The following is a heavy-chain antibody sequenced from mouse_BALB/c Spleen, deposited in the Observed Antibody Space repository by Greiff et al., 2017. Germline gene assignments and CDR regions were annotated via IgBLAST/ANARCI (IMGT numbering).Heavy chain of an antibody. D-gene: IGHD2-10*02. CDR1: GFSLTGYG. J-gene: IGHJ4*01. V-gene: IGHV2-6-7*01. Sequence: VKLVESGPGLVAPSQSLSITCTVSGFSLTGYGVNWVRQPPGKGLEWLGMIWGDGSTDYNSALKSRLSISKDNSKSQVFLKMNSLQTDDTARYYCARYGNYVYYAMDYWGQGTSVTVSS. CDR2: IWGDGST. CDR3: ARYGNYVYYAMDY.